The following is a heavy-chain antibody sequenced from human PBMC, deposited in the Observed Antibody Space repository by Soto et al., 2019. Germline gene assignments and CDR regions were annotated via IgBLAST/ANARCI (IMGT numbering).Heavy chain of an antibody. CDR2: ISSSGNTI. D-gene: IGHD3-22*01. CDR1: GLTFSDYY. V-gene: IGHV3-11*01. Sequence: QVQLVESGGGVVKTSGSLRIACAASGLTFSDYYMSWVRQAPGKGLEWVSYISSSGNTIYYADSVKGRFSISRDNAKNSVYIQMNSLRAEDTALYFCAKMSSENYYDPVFSWGQGTMVTVSS. J-gene: IGHJ5*02. CDR3: AKMSSENYYDPVFS.